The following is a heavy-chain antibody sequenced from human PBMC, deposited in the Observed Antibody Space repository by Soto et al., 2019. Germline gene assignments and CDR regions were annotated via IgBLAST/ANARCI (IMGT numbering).Heavy chain of an antibody. D-gene: IGHD2-2*01. CDR1: GFTLSSNG. CDR3: AKNVVVVPAAIHGMDV. V-gene: IGHV3-30*18. CDR2: ISYDGSNN. J-gene: IGHJ6*02. Sequence: HPGESLRLCFEVSGFTLSSNGMHWFRQAPGTGLEWVAVISYDGSNNYYADSVKGRFTISRDNSKNTLYLQMNSLRAEDTAVYYCAKNVVVVPAAIHGMDVWRQGTTVTVSS.